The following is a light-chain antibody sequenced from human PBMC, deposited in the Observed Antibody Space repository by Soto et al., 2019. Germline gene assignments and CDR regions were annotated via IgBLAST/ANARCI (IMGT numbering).Light chain of an antibody. Sequence: DIQMTQSPSSLSASVGDRVTITCRASQGIGNDLGWYQQKPGKAPKHLIYAASSLQSGVPSRFSGSGSGTEFILTISSLQPEVFATYYCVQRNSYPVTVGGGTKVETK. CDR3: VQRNSYPVT. J-gene: IGKJ4*01. V-gene: IGKV1-17*01. CDR2: AAS. CDR1: QGIGND.